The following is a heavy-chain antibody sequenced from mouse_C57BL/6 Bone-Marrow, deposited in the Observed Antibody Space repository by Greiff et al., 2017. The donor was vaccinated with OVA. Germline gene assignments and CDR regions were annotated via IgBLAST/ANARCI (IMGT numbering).Heavy chain of an antibody. D-gene: IGHD2-10*02. J-gene: IGHJ4*01. CDR1: GYTFTSYG. CDR3: ARTPSNYYAMDY. CDR2: IYPRSGNT. Sequence: QVQLQQSGAELARPGASVKLSCKASGYTFTSYGISWVKQRTGQGLEWIGEIYPRSGNTYYNETFKGKATLTADKSSSTAYMELRSLTAEDSAVYFCARTPSNYYAMDYWGQGTSVTVSS. V-gene: IGHV1-81*01.